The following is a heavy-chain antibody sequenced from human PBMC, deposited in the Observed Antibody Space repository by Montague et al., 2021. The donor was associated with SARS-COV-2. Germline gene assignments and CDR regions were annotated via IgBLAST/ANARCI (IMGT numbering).Heavy chain of an antibody. CDR2: IYYSGRT. CDR3: ARGLTDVTVILVFVGASLYFDS. J-gene: IGHJ4*02. D-gene: IGHD3-22*01. V-gene: IGHV4-59*12. Sequence: SETLSLTCTVSGGSISSYYWNWIRQPPGKGLEWIGYIYYSGRTXXXPSXXXRVTISVDTSKNQFSLKLSSLTAADTAVYYCARGLTDVTVILVFVGASLYFDSWGQGALVTVSS. CDR1: GGSISSYY.